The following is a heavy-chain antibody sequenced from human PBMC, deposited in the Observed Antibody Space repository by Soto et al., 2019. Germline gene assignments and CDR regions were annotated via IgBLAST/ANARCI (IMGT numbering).Heavy chain of an antibody. CDR2: ISAYNGNT. CDR1: GYTFTSYG. D-gene: IGHD2-21*02. Sequence: ASVKVSCKASGYTFTSYGISWVRQAPGQGLEWMGWISAYNGNTNYAQKLQGRVTMTTDTSTSTAYMELRSLRSDDTAVYYCAREFQYCGGDCNIAFDYWGQGTPVTVSS. CDR3: AREFQYCGGDCNIAFDY. V-gene: IGHV1-18*04. J-gene: IGHJ4*02.